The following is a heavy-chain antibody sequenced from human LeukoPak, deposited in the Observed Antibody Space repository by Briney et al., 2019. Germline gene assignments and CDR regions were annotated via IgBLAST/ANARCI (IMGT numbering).Heavy chain of an antibody. Sequence: SVKVSCKASGGTFSSYAISWVRQAPGQGLEWMGGIIPIFGTANYAQKFQGRVTITTDESTSTAYMELSSLRSEDTAVYYCARPPYYYDSSGYYWFDPWGQGTLVTVSS. D-gene: IGHD3-22*01. CDR1: GGTFSSYA. CDR2: IIPIFGTA. V-gene: IGHV1-69*05. CDR3: ARPPYYYDSSGYYWFDP. J-gene: IGHJ5*02.